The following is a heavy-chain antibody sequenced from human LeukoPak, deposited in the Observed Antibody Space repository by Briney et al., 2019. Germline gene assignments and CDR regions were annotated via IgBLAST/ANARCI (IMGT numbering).Heavy chain of an antibody. V-gene: IGHV3-53*01. Sequence: GGSLRLSCVVSGITVRSNYMTWVRQAPWKGLEWVSVIYPGGTTFYADSVKGRFTISRDTSENTLYLLMNSLRAEDSAEYYCARGGFYYMDVWGKGTTVTVSS. CDR3: ARGGFYYMDV. J-gene: IGHJ6*03. CDR1: GITVRSNY. CDR2: IYPGGTT.